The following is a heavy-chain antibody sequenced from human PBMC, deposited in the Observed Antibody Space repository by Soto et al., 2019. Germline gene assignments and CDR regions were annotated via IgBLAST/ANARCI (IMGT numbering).Heavy chain of an antibody. CDR3: ARAGYYDSSGYPPRRYYYGMDV. V-gene: IGHV1-18*01. CDR2: ISAYNGNT. CDR1: GYTFTSCG. D-gene: IGHD3-22*01. J-gene: IGHJ6*02. Sequence: GASVKVSCKASGYTFTSCGISWVRQAPGQGLEWMGWISAYNGNTNYAQKLQGRVTMTTDTSTSTAYMELRSLRYDDTAVYYCARAGYYDSSGYPPRRYYYGMDVWGQGTTVTVSS.